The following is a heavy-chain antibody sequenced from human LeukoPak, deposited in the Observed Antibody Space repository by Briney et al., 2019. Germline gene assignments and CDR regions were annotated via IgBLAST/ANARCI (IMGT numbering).Heavy chain of an antibody. CDR2: INHSGST. V-gene: IGHV4-38-2*02. J-gene: IGHJ5*02. CDR1: GYSISSAYY. D-gene: IGHD3-10*01. CDR3: ARYGPYYYGSGRHWFDP. Sequence: SETLSLTCTVSGYSISSAYYWSWIRQPPGKGLEWIGEINHSGSTNYNPSLKSRVTISVDTSKNQFSLKLSSVTAADTAVYYCARYGPYYYGSGRHWFDPWGQGTLVAVSS.